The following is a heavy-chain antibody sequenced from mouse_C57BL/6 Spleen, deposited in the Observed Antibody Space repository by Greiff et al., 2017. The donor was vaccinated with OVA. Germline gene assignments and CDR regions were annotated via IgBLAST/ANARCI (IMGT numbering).Heavy chain of an antibody. CDR2: IDPETGGT. J-gene: IGHJ4*01. V-gene: IGHV1-15*01. CDR3: TRMKDLYYYAMDY. Sequence: VQLQQSGAELVRPGASVTLSCKASGYTFTDYEMHWVKQTPVHGLEWIGAIDPETGGTAYNQKFKGKAILTADKSSSTAYMELRSLTSEDSAVYYFTRMKDLYYYAMDYWGQGTSVTVSS. CDR1: GYTFTDYE.